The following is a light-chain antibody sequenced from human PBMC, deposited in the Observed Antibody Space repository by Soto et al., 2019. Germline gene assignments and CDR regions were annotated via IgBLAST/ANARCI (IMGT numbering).Light chain of an antibody. CDR3: QTWGTGIQV. J-gene: IGLJ2*01. CDR2: LNSDGSH. Sequence: QSVLTQSPSAYASLGASVKLTCTLSSGHSSYAIAWHQQQPGKGPRYWMKLNSDGSHSKGDGIPDRFSGSSSGAERYLTISSLQSEDEADYYCQTWGTGIQVFGGGTQLTVL. V-gene: IGLV4-69*01. CDR1: SGHSSYA.